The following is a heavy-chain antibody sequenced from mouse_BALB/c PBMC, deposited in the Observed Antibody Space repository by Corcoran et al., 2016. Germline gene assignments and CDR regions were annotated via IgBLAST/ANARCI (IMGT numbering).Heavy chain of an antibody. Sequence: VQLQQSGAELVKPGDPVTLSCTASGFNLKDPYMHWVKQRPAQVLAWLGRIDPANGNTKYDPKFQGNATITADTSSNTAYLHLSSLTSEDTAVYYCARWDWYYDVWGAGTTVIVSS. V-gene: IGHV14-3*02. CDR2: IDPANGNT. J-gene: IGHJ1*01. CDR1: GFNLKDPY. CDR3: ARWDWYYDV.